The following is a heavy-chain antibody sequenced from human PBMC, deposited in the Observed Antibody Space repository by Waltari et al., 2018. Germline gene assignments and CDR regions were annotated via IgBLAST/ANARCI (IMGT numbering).Heavy chain of an antibody. D-gene: IGHD4-17*01. Sequence: SGFAFNNYAMHWVRQAPGKGLEWVAVISSDGTNQYHADSVEGRFTGSRDNSRNRLYLQMNSLRTEDTAIYYCARDRPGYGDYVFTYWGQGILVAVSS. CDR3: ARDRPGYGDYVFTY. CDR2: ISSDGTNQ. CDR1: GFAFNNYA. J-gene: IGHJ4*02. V-gene: IGHV3-30-3*01.